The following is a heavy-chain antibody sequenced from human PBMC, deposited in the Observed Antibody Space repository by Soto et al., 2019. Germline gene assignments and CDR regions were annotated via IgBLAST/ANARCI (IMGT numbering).Heavy chain of an antibody. CDR1: GFTVSSKY. Sequence: GGSLRLSCVASGFTVSSKYMSWVRQAPGKRLEWLSSISSSGYIFSTDSVRGRFTISRGNAKNSVYLQINSLRAEDTAVYFCARDCSGGSCYPGMDVWGQGTTVTVSS. CDR2: ISSSGYI. D-gene: IGHD2-15*01. V-gene: IGHV3-21*01. J-gene: IGHJ6*02. CDR3: ARDCSGGSCYPGMDV.